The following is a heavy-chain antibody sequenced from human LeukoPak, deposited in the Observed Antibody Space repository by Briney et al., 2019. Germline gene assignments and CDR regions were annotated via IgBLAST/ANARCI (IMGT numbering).Heavy chain of an antibody. CDR2: FFHIFDTA. D-gene: IGHD2-15*01. J-gene: IGHJ4*02. V-gene: IGHV1-69*13. CDR1: EDTFSSYT. Sequence: ASVKVSCKASEDTFSSYTIHWVRQAPGQGLEWMGGFFHIFDTANYAQKFQGRVTITADESTRTAYMELSSLRSEDTAVYYCATVVGHDGDPFDYWGQGTLVTVSS. CDR3: ATVVGHDGDPFDY.